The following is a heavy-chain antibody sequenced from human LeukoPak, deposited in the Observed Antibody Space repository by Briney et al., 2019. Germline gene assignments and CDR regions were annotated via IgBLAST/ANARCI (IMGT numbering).Heavy chain of an antibody. CDR2: INYSGDAT. CDR1: GFTFSSNS. D-gene: IGHD5-24*01. J-gene: IGHJ4*02. Sequence: PGGSLRLSCAASGFTFSSNSMSWVRQAPGKGLEWVSAINYSGDATYYADSVKGRFTISRDNPRNTLYLQMNSLRAEDTAVYYCARDLFSRDGYNAVDYWGQGTLVTVSS. V-gene: IGHV3-23*01. CDR3: ARDLFSRDGYNAVDY.